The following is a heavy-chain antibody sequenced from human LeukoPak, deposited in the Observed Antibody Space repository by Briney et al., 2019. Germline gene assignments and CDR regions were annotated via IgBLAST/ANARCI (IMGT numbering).Heavy chain of an antibody. CDR2: IHHSGST. J-gene: IGHJ3*02. D-gene: IGHD4-17*01. Sequence: ASETLSLTCTVSGYSISSGYYWGWIRQPPGKGLEWIGSIHHSGSTYYNPSLKSRVTISVDTSKNQFSLKLSSVTAADTAVYYCARDPTTVTKGFDIWGPGTMVTVSS. CDR1: GYSISSGYY. CDR3: ARDPTTVTKGFDI. V-gene: IGHV4-38-2*02.